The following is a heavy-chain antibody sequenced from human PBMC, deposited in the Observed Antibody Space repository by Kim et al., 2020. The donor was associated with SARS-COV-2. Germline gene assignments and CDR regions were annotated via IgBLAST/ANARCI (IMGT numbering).Heavy chain of an antibody. V-gene: IGHV3-23*03. CDR3: AKARVVGGTLFDY. CDR2: IYSGGSST. CDR1: GFTFSSYA. Sequence: GGSLRLSCAASGFTFSSYAMNWVRQAPGKGLEWVSVIYSGGSSTYYADSVKGRFTISRDNSKNTLYLQMNSLRAEDTAVYYCAKARVVGGTLFDYWGQG. J-gene: IGHJ4*02. D-gene: IGHD1-26*01.